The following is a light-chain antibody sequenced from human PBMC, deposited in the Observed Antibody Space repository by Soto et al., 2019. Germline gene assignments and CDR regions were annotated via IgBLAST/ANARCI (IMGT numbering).Light chain of an antibody. CDR3: QQYANSPFT. Sequence: EIVLTQSPGTLSLSPGERATLSCRASQTVSTSYLAWYQQIPGQAPRLLIYSASNRATGIPDRFSGSGSGTDLTLTISRLEPEDVTVYYCQQYANSPFTFGPGTKVDIK. J-gene: IGKJ3*01. V-gene: IGKV3-20*01. CDR2: SAS. CDR1: QTVSTSY.